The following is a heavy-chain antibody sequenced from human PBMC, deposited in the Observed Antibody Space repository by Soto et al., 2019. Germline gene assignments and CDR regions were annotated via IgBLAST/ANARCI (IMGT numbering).Heavy chain of an antibody. V-gene: IGHV1-18*04. CDR1: GYSFTTHG. J-gene: IGHJ6*02. Sequence: QVQLVQSEAEVRKPGASVKVSCKASGYSFTTHGISWVRRAPGHGLEWMGWISAYNGDTHYVQRFQGRLTMTTDTSKSTASMELRSLTSDDTAVYDYARDPPFSGILRGTPLMDVWGQGTTVTVSS. CDR3: ARDPPFSGILRGTPLMDV. D-gene: IGHD4-17*01. CDR2: ISAYNGDT.